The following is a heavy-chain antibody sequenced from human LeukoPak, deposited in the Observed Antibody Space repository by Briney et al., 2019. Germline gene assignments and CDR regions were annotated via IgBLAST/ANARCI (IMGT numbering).Heavy chain of an antibody. Sequence: GGSLRLSCAASGFTFSSYSMNWVRQAPGKGLEWVSYISSSSSTIYYADSVKGRFTISRDNAKNSLYLQMNSLRDEDTAVYYCARVVVTVVSATFDYWGQGTLVTVSS. CDR1: GFTFSSYS. V-gene: IGHV3-48*02. D-gene: IGHD5-12*01. J-gene: IGHJ4*02. CDR3: ARVVVTVVSATFDY. CDR2: ISSSSSTI.